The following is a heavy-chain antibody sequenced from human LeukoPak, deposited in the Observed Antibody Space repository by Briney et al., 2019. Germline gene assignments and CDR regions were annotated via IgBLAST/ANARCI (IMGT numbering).Heavy chain of an antibody. CDR1: GGSISSGGYY. CDR3: ARELSAGISL. D-gene: IGHD4-23*01. Sequence: SETLSLTCTVSGGSISSGGYYWSWIRQPPGKGLEWIGYIYHSGSTYYNPSLKSRVTISVDRSKNQFSLKLSSVTAADTAVYYCARELSAGISLWGRGTLVTVSS. J-gene: IGHJ2*01. V-gene: IGHV4-30-2*01. CDR2: IYHSGST.